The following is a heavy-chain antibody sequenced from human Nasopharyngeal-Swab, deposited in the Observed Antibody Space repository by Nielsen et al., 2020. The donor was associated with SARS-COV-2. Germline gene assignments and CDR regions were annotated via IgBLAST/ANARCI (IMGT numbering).Heavy chain of an antibody. CDR2: INSDGSST. CDR1: GFKFSSYW. CDR3: ARPGSSGSYDAFDI. D-gene: IGHD6-19*01. J-gene: IGHJ3*02. V-gene: IGHV3-74*01. Sequence: GGSLRLSCAASGFKFSSYWMHWVRQAPGKGLVWVSRINSDGSSTRDADSVKGRFTISRDNAKNTLYLQMNSLRAEDTAVYYCARPGSSGSYDAFDIWGQGTMVTVSS.